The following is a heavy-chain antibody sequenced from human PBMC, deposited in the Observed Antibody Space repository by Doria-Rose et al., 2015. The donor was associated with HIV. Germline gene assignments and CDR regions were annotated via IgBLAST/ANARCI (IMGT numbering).Heavy chain of an antibody. J-gene: IGHJ6*02. Sequence: QVQLQRWDAGLVKPSETLSLTCAVFGGSFSGYYWSWIRQPPGKGLEWIGEINHSGSTNYTTSLKSRVAISLDTSKTLFSLKLSSVTAAATAVYYCARGLLRGGWNDVDYYYGMDVWGQGTTVTVSS. D-gene: IGHD1-1*01. CDR2: INHSGST. CDR3: ARGLLRGGWNDVDYYYGMDV. CDR1: GGSFSGYY. V-gene: IGHV4-34*01.